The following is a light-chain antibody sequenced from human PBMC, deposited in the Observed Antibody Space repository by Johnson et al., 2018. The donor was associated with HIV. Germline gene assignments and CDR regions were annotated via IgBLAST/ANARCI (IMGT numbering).Light chain of an antibody. J-gene: IGLJ1*01. CDR1: SPNIGNNY. CDR3: GTRDNSLKVYV. V-gene: IGLV1-51*02. Sequence: QPVLTQPPSVSAAPGQKVTISCSGSSPNIGNNYVSWYQQPPGTAPKLLIHENKTRRSGIPDRSSGRKSGTSATRGIPGLQPGDEADYYGGTRDNSLKVYVFRTRTVVTVL. CDR2: ENK.